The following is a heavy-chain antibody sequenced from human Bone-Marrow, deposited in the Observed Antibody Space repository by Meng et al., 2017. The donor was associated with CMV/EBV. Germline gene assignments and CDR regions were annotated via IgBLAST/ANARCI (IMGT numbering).Heavy chain of an antibody. V-gene: IGHV5-51*01. J-gene: IGHJ6*02. CDR3: ARGVGGYDSNDNYSMDV. CDR1: GYSFTSYW. D-gene: IGHD5-12*01. CDR2: IYPGDSDT. Sequence: GESLKISCKGSGYSFTSYWIGWVRQMPGKGLEWMGIIYPGDSDTRYSPSFQGQVTISADKSISTAHRPWSSLKASDTAMYYCARGVGGYDSNDNYSMDVWGQGTTVTVSS.